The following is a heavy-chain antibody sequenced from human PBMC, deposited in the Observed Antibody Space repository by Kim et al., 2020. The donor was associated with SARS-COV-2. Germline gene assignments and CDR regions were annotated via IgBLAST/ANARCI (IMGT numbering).Heavy chain of an antibody. CDR2: INPNSGGT. V-gene: IGHV1-2*02. J-gene: IGHJ4*02. D-gene: IGHD3-10*01. CDR3: ARELITMVRGVRDSLGY. CDR1: GYTFTGYY. Sequence: ASVKVSCKASGYTFTGYYMHWVRQAPGQRLEWMGWINPNSGGTNYAQKFQGRVTMTRDTSISTAYMELSRLRSDDTAVYYCARELITMVRGVRDSLGYWGQGTLVTVSS.